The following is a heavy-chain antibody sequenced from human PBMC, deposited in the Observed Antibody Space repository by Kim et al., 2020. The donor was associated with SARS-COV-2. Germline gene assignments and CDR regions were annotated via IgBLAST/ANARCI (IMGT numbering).Heavy chain of an antibody. CDR2: ISLNNGNK. CDR3: ARWQLSTTTLFDY. J-gene: IGHJ4*02. CDR1: GYSFSNYA. V-gene: IGHV1-18*01. Sequence: ASVKVSCKASGYSFSNYAFSWVRQAPGQALEWMGWISLNNGNKKYAQKFQGRVSMTGDISTSTAYLELTSLRSDDTAVYYCARWQLSTTTLFDYWGPGTQVTVSS. D-gene: IGHD1-1*01.